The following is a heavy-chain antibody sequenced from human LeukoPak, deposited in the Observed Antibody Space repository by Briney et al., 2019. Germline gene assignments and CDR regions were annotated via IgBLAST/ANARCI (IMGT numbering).Heavy chain of an antibody. Sequence: PSETLSLTCTVSGGSISSYYWSWIRQPPGKGLEWIGYIYYSGSTNYNPSLKSRVTISVDTSKNQFSLKLSSVTAADTAVYYCARAGDYVWRSYHDYWGQGTLVTVSS. CDR1: GGSISSYY. D-gene: IGHD3-16*02. V-gene: IGHV4-59*01. J-gene: IGHJ4*02. CDR2: IYYSGST. CDR3: ARAGDYVWRSYHDY.